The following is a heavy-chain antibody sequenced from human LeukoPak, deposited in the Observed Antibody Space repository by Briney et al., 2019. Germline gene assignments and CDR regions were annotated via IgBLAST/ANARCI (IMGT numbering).Heavy chain of an antibody. CDR2: IHPNSGGT. CDR1: GYTFTGYY. Sequence: ASVKVSCKASGYTFTGYYLHWVRQAPGQGLEWMGWIHPNSGGTNYAQKLQGRVTMTTDTSTSTAYMELRSLRSDDTAVYYCASLKNYYDSSGYLVTDAFDIWGQGTMVTVSS. V-gene: IGHV1-2*02. J-gene: IGHJ3*02. CDR3: ASLKNYYDSSGYLVTDAFDI. D-gene: IGHD3-22*01.